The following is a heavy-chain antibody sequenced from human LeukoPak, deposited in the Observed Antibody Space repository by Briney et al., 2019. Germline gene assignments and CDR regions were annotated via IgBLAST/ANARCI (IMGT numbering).Heavy chain of an antibody. D-gene: IGHD6-13*01. CDR1: GFTFTDYW. V-gene: IGHV3-7*01. Sequence: GGSLRLSCAVSGFTFTDYWMNWVRQAPGKGLEWVASIRQDGSEKTYVDSVMGRFTISRDNTKNSLSLQVNSLRAEDTAVYYCARDGTAAGLYFDLWGQGTLVTVSS. CDR3: ARDGTAAGLYFDL. CDR2: IRQDGSEK. J-gene: IGHJ4*01.